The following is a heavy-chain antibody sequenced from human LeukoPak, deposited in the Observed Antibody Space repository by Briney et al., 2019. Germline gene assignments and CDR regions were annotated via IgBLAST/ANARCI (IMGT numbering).Heavy chain of an antibody. CDR3: ARSEWNYVIDFDY. CDR1: GGSFSSGSYY. Sequence: SETLSLTCTVSGGSFSSGSYYWSWIRQPPGKGLEWIGYIYYSGSTNYNPSLKSRVTISVDTSKNQFSLKLSSVTAADTAVYYYARSEWNYVIDFDYWGQGTLVTVSS. CDR2: IYYSGST. D-gene: IGHD1-7*01. J-gene: IGHJ4*02. V-gene: IGHV4-61*01.